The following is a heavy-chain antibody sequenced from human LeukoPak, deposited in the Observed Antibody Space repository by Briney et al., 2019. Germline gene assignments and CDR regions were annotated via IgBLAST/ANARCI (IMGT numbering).Heavy chain of an antibody. J-gene: IGHJ4*02. D-gene: IGHD6-13*01. V-gene: IGHV4-59*01. Sequence: PSETLSLTCTVSGGSISSYYWSWIRQPPGKGLEWIGYIYYSGSTNYNPSLKSRVTISVDTSKNQFSLKLSSVTAADTAVYYCARARSPGIAAAGFDYWGQGTLVTVSS. CDR2: IYYSGST. CDR3: ARARSPGIAAAGFDY. CDR1: GGSISSYY.